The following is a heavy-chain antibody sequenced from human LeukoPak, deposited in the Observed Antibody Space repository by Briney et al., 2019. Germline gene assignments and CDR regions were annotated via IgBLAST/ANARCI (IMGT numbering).Heavy chain of an antibody. Sequence: KPGGSLRLSCAASGFTFSSYTMNWVRQAPGKGLEWVSSIPDNGAYSHHADSVKGRFTISRDNARNSLYLDMHNLGAEDTAVYYCVRGDSRDYWGQGTLVTVSS. CDR2: IPDNGAYS. CDR1: GFTFSSYT. J-gene: IGHJ4*02. V-gene: IGHV3-21*01. D-gene: IGHD6-13*01. CDR3: VRGDSRDY.